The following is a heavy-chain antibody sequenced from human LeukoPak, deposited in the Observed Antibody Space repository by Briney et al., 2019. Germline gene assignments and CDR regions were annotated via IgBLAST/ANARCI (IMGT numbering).Heavy chain of an antibody. J-gene: IGHJ4*02. CDR2: IRYDGSNK. V-gene: IGHV3-30*02. CDR1: GFTFSSYG. D-gene: IGHD5-18*01. CDR3: AKDKTAMVSNFDY. Sequence: GGSLRLSCAASGFTFSSYGMHWVRQAPGKGLEWVAFIRYDGSNKYYADSVKGRFTISRDNSKNTLYLQMNSLRAEDTAVYYCAKDKTAMVSNFDYWGQGTLVTVSS.